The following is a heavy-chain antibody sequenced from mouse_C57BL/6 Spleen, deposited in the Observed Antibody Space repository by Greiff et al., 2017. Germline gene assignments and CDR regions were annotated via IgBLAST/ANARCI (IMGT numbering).Heavy chain of an antibody. V-gene: IGHV14-1*01. D-gene: IGHD1-1*01. CDR2: IDPEDGDT. J-gene: IGHJ3*01. Sequence: VQLKESGAELVRPGASVKLSCTASGFNIKDYYMHWVKQRPEQGLEWIGRIDPEDGDTEYAPKFQGKATMTADTSSSTAYLQLSSLTAEDTAVYYCTTDYYGSRGWFAYWGQGTLVTVSA. CDR1: GFNIKDYY. CDR3: TTDYYGSRGWFAY.